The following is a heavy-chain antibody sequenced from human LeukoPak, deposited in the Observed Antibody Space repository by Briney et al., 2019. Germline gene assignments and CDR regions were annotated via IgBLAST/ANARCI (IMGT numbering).Heavy chain of an antibody. D-gene: IGHD3-9*01. J-gene: IGHJ6*02. V-gene: IGHV4-34*01. Sequence: SETLSLTCAVYGGSFSGYYWSWIRQPPGKGLEWIGEINHSGSTNYNPSLKSRVTISVDTSKNQFSLKLSSVTAADTAVYYCARYSTDILTGSPRYGMDVWGQGTTVTVSS. CDR1: GGSFSGYY. CDR3: ARYSTDILTGSPRYGMDV. CDR2: INHSGST.